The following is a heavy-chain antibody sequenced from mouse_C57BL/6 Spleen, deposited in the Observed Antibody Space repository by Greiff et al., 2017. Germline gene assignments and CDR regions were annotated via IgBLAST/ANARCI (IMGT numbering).Heavy chain of an antibody. V-gene: IGHV1-15*01. Sequence: QVQLQQSGAELVRPGASVTLSCKASGYTFSDYEMHWVKQTPVHGLEWIGAIDPETGGTYYNQKFKGTAILTSDKSSSTAYMEHRSLTSEDSAVYYCTSIYYCSRGFAYWGQGTLVTVSA. CDR2: IDPETGGT. D-gene: IGHD1-1*01. CDR1: GYTFSDYE. J-gene: IGHJ3*01. CDR3: TSIYYCSRGFAY.